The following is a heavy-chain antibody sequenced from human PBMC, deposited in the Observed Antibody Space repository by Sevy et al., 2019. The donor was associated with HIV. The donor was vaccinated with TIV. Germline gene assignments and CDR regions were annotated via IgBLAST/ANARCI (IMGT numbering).Heavy chain of an antibody. CDR3: AREVKGIAVAGTRANWFDP. J-gene: IGHJ5*02. Sequence: SETLSLTCTVSGGSISSYYWSWIRQPAGKGLEWIGRIYTSGSTNYNPSLKSRVTMSVDTSKNQFSLKLSSLTAADKAVYYCAREVKGIAVAGTRANWFDPWGQGTLVTVSS. CDR1: GGSISSYY. CDR2: IYTSGST. V-gene: IGHV4-4*07. D-gene: IGHD6-19*01.